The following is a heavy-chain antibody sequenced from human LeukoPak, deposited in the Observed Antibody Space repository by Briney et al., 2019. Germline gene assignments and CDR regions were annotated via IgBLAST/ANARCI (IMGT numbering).Heavy chain of an antibody. D-gene: IGHD3-10*01. V-gene: IGHV1-46*01. Sequence: ASVKVSCKASGYTFTSYYMHWVRQAPGQGLEWMGIIDPSGGSTSYAQKFQGRVTMTRDTSTSTVYMDLSSLRSEDSAVYYCARGGSGSVSAFDIWGQGTMVTVSS. CDR3: ARGGSGSVSAFDI. J-gene: IGHJ3*02. CDR1: GYTFTSYY. CDR2: IDPSGGST.